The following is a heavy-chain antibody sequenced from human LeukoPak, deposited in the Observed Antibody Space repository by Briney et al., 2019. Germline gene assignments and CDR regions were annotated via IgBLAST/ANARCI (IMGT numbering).Heavy chain of an antibody. CDR3: TTGQKRGPKYSSSWYYFDY. D-gene: IGHD6-13*01. V-gene: IGHV3-15*01. CDR2: IKSKTDGGTT. Sequence: GGSLRLSCAASGFTFSSYSMNWVRQAPGKGLEWVGRIKSKTDGGTTDYAAPVKGRFTISRDDSKNTLYLQMNSLKTEDTAVYYCTTGQKRGPKYSSSWYYFDYWGQGTLVTVSS. J-gene: IGHJ4*02. CDR1: GFTFSSYS.